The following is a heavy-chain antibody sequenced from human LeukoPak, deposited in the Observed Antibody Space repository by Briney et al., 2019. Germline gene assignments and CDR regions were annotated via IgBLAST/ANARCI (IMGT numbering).Heavy chain of an antibody. V-gene: IGHV3-30*18. CDR2: ISYDGSNK. CDR1: GFTFSSYG. CDR3: AKPMVEMATTTSDY. D-gene: IGHD5-24*01. J-gene: IGHJ4*02. Sequence: GRSLRLSCAASGFTFSSYGMHWVRQAPGKGLEWVAVISYDGSNKYYADSVKGRFTISRDNSKNTLYLQMSSLRAEDTAVYYCAKPMVEMATTTSDYWGQGTLVTVSS.